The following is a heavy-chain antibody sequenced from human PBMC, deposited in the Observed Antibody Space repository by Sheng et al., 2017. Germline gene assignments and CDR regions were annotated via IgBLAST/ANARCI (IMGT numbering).Heavy chain of an antibody. CDR3: ARASYYDILTGYSGGDFDY. J-gene: IGHJ4*02. D-gene: IGHD3-9*01. Sequence: ESGGGLVQPGGSLRLSCAASGFTFSSYEMNWVRQAPGKGLEWVSYISSSGSTIYYADSVKGRFTISRDNAKNSLYLQMNSLRAEDTAVYYCARASYYDILTGYSGGDFDYWGQGTLVTVSS. V-gene: IGHV3-48*03. CDR1: GFTFSSYE. CDR2: ISSSGSTI.